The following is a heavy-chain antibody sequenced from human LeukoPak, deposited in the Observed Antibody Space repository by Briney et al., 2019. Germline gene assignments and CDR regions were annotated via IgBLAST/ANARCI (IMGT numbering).Heavy chain of an antibody. CDR3: ARSPRIYIVVVPAAANWFDP. CDR1: GYTFTGYY. D-gene: IGHD2-2*01. Sequence: ASVKVSCKASGYTFTGYYMHWVRQAPGRGLEWMGWINPNSGGTNYAQKFQGRVTMTRDTSISTAYMELSRLRSDDTAVYYCARSPRIYIVVVPAAANWFDPWGQGTLVTVSS. J-gene: IGHJ5*02. CDR2: INPNSGGT. V-gene: IGHV1-2*02.